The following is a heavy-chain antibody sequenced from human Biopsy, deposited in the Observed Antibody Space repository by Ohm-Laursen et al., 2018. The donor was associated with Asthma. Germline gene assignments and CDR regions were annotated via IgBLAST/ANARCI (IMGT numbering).Heavy chain of an antibody. CDR3: APDFPKDYVRYNFQF. V-gene: IGHV1-24*01. D-gene: IGHD4-17*01. J-gene: IGHJ4*02. CDR2: HDHEEGGT. CDR1: GYSLTDLS. Sequence: ASVKVSCKISGYSLTDLSMHWVRQAPRQGLEWMGGHDHEEGGTVNARRFQGRVTMTEDTSTDTAYMELSSLSSDDTAVYYCAPDFPKDYVRYNFQFWGQGTLVTVSS.